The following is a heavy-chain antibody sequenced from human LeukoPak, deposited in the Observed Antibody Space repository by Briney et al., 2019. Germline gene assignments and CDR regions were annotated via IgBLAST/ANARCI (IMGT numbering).Heavy chain of an antibody. CDR2: IYTSGST. J-gene: IGHJ6*03. V-gene: IGHV4-4*07. D-gene: IGHD5-12*01. CDR3: ARVTRGYSGYDSGALYYYYYMDV. Sequence: SETLSLTCTASGGSISSYYWSWIRQPAGKGLEWIGRIYTSGSTNYNPSLKSRVTMSVDTSKNQFSLKLSSVTAADTAVYYCARVTRGYSGYDSGALYYYYYMDVWGKGTTVTISS. CDR1: GGSISSYY.